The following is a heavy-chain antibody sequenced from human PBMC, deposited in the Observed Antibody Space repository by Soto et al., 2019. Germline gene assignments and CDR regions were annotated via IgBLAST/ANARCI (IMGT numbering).Heavy chain of an antibody. CDR2: MNSDGSTT. D-gene: IGHD4-17*01. V-gene: IGHV3-74*01. J-gene: IGHJ4*02. Sequence: EVQVVESGGGLVQLGGSLRLSCVASGFTFSSYWMHWVRQAPGKGLVWLSRMNSDGSTTSYADSVKGRFTISRDNAKNTLYLQMNSLRAEDTAVYYCSTVTNWGQGTLVTVS. CDR1: GFTFSSYW. CDR3: STVTN.